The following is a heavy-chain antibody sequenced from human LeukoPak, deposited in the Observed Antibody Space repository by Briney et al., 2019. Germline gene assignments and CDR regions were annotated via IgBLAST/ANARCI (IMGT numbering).Heavy chain of an antibody. CDR3: ARDPIGSRWPYYFDY. CDR1: GYTFTSYA. Sequence: ASVTVSCKASGYTFTSYAMHWVRQAPGQRLEWMGWINAGNGNTKYSQKFQARVTITRDISASTAYMELSSLRSEDTAVYYCARDPIGSRWPYYFDYWGQGTLVTVSS. CDR2: INAGNGNT. V-gene: IGHV1-3*01. D-gene: IGHD6-13*01. J-gene: IGHJ4*02.